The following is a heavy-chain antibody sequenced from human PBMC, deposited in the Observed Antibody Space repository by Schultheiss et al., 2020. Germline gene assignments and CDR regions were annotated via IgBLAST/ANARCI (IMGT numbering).Heavy chain of an antibody. CDR2: IYHSGST. Sequence: SETLSLTCAVSGGSISSSNWWSWVRQPPGKGLEWIGEIYHSGSTNYNPSLKSRVTISVDTSKNQFSLKLSSVTAADTAVYYCARVHIGSYYDYWGQGTLVTVSS. CDR3: ARVHIGSYYDY. CDR1: GGSISSSNW. J-gene: IGHJ4*02. D-gene: IGHD1-26*01. V-gene: IGHV4-4*02.